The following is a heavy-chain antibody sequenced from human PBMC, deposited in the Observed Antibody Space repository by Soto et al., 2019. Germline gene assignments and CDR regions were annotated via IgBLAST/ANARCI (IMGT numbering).Heavy chain of an antibody. J-gene: IGHJ3*02. V-gene: IGHV4-59*01. Sequence: SEALSLPWTVSGGSIRSYYWSWIRQPPGKGLEWIGCIYYSGSTNYNPSLQSRVTLSVDTSKNQVSLKVSSVSAADTAVDFCERGWGGAFDIWAQGTMV. CDR1: GGSIRSYY. CDR2: IYYSGST. CDR3: ERGWGGAFDI. D-gene: IGHD3-10*01.